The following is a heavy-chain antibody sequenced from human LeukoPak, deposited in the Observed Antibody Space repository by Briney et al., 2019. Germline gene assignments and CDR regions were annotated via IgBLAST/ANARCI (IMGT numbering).Heavy chain of an antibody. Sequence: PGGSLRLSCAASGFTFSSYAMSWVRQAPGKGLEWVSAISGSGGSTYYADSVKGRFTTSRDNSKNTLYLQMNSLRAEDTAVYYCAKALLWFGDPSFDYWGQGTLVTVSS. CDR3: AKALLWFGDPSFDY. CDR1: GFTFSSYA. V-gene: IGHV3-23*01. J-gene: IGHJ4*02. CDR2: ISGSGGST. D-gene: IGHD3-10*01.